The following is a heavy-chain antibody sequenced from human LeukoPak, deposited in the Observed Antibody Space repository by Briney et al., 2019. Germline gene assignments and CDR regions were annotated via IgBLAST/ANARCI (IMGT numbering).Heavy chain of an antibody. CDR3: ARDRGSLGGFDY. Sequence: SETLSLTCTVSGGSVSGYYWSRIRQPPGKGLEWIGYINDRGSTNYNPSLKSRVTISVDTSKNQFSLKLSSVTAADTAVYSCARDRGSLGGFDYWGQGTLVTVSS. D-gene: IGHD3-16*01. CDR1: GGSVSGYY. CDR2: INDRGST. J-gene: IGHJ4*02. V-gene: IGHV4-59*02.